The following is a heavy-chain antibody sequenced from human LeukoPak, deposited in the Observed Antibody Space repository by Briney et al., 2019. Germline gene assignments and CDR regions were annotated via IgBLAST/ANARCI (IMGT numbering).Heavy chain of an antibody. CDR1: GFTFSSYG. CDR2: IYSGGST. Sequence: QPGGSLRLSCAASGFTFSSYGMSWVRQAPGKGLEWVSVIYSGGSTYYADSVKGRFTISRDNSKNTLYLQMNSLRAEDTAVYYCARTTDYYYDSSGYFPGYFDYWGQGTLVTVSS. D-gene: IGHD3-22*01. CDR3: ARTTDYYYDSSGYFPGYFDY. J-gene: IGHJ4*02. V-gene: IGHV3-53*01.